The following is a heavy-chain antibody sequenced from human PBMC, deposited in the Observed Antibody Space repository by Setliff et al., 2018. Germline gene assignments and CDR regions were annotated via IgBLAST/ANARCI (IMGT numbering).Heavy chain of an antibody. CDR2: IYSSGST. Sequence: SETLSLTCTVSGGSISSGDYYWSWIRQPPVKGLEWIGYIYSSGSTYYNPSLKSRVSISVDTSKNQFSLKLSSVTAADTAVYYCARESRYYYDNLGTLDYWGQGTLVTVSS. D-gene: IGHD3-22*01. CDR1: GGSISSGDYY. V-gene: IGHV4-30-4*08. CDR3: ARESRYYYDNLGTLDY. J-gene: IGHJ4*02.